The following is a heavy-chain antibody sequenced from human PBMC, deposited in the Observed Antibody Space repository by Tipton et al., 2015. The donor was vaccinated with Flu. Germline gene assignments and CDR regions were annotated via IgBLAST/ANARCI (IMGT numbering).Heavy chain of an antibody. J-gene: IGHJ6*02. CDR2: IGSAGDT. CDR3: ERGPLPDSNWYNGMDV. V-gene: IGHV3-13*01. D-gene: IGHD6-13*01. Sequence: SLRLSCAASGFTFSSYDIHWVRQATGKGLEWVSAIGSAGDTFYLGSVKGRLTISRDNAKNSLYLQMNSLRVGDTAVYYCERGPLPDSNWYNGMDVWGQGTTVTVSS. CDR1: GFTFSSYD.